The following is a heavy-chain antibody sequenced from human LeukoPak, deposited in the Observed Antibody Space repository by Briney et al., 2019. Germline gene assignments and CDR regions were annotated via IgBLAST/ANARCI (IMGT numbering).Heavy chain of an antibody. Sequence: PSETLSLTCTVSGDSISGNYWNWIRQPAGKGLEWIGRIHSSGTTNYNPSLKSRITMSIEKSQNQFSLKLSSVTAGDTAVYYCARDCTGYNWFDPWGQGDLVTVSS. D-gene: IGHD2-8*02. CDR3: ARDCTGYNWFDP. CDR2: IHSSGTT. CDR1: GDSISGNY. V-gene: IGHV4-4*07. J-gene: IGHJ5*02.